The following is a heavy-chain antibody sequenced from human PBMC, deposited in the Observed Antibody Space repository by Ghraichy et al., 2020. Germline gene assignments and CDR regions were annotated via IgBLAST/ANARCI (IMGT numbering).Heavy chain of an antibody. J-gene: IGHJ6*02. CDR1: GCSVSSSTYY. CDR3: ARVPLGDYDILAGYPSFNCMDV. D-gene: IGHD3-9*01. CDR2: FYYSGST. Sequence: SETLSLTCTVSGCSVSSSTYYWAWNPQPPGKGRVWILGFYYSGSTYYNPSLKSRVTISVDTTKNQFSLKLSSVTAADTAVYYCARVPLGDYDILAGYPSFNCMDVRGQGPSVTHSS. V-gene: IGHV4-39*07.